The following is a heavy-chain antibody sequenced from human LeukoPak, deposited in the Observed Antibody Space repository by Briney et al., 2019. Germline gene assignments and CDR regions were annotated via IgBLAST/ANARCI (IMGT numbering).Heavy chain of an antibody. CDR1: GYIFTSYW. CDR3: ARDRAFTAMVADY. Sequence: GASVKVSCKASGYIFTSYWMHWVRQAPGQGLEWMGIINPSGGTTNYAHKFQGRVTMTTDTSTSTAYMELRSLRSDDTAVYYCARDRAFTAMVADYWGQGTLVTVSS. D-gene: IGHD5-18*01. CDR2: INPSGGTT. V-gene: IGHV1-46*01. J-gene: IGHJ4*02.